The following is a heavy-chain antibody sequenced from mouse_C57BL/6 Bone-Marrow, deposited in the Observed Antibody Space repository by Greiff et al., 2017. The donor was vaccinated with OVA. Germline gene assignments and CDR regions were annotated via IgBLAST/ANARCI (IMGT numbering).Heavy chain of an antibody. CDR1: GYTFTSYW. D-gene: IGHD2-4*01. CDR2: IYPSDSET. CDR3: ARQDDYDEGTWFAY. Sequence: QVQLQQSGAELVRPGSSVKLSCKASGYTFTSYWMDWVKQRPGQGLEWIGNIYPSDSETHYNQKFKDKATLTVDKSSSTAYMQLSSLTSEDSAVYYCARQDDYDEGTWFAYWGQGTLVTVSA. J-gene: IGHJ3*01. V-gene: IGHV1-61*01.